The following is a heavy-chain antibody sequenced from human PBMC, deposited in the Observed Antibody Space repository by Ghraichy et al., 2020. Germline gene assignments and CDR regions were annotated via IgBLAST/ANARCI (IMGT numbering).Heavy chain of an antibody. J-gene: IGHJ4*02. CDR1: GYTFTSYD. CDR3: ARRYSYGYWWVFDY. CDR2: MNPNSGNT. Sequence: ASVKVSCKASGYTFTSYDINWVRQATGQGLEWMGWMNPNSGNTGYAQKFQGRVTMTRNTSISTAYMELSSLRSEDTAVYYCARRYSYGYWWVFDYWGQGTLVTVSS. V-gene: IGHV1-8*01. D-gene: IGHD5-18*01.